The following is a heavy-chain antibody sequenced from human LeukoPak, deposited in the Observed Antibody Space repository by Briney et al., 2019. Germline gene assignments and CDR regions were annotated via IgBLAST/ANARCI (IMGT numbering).Heavy chain of an antibody. Sequence: GASVKVSCKASGYTFTSYGISWVRQAPGQGLEWMGWISAYNGNTNYAQKLQGRVTMTTDTSTSTAYMELRSLRSDDTVVYYCARAGGYYYDSSGYYALDYWGQGTLVTVSS. CDR1: GYTFTSYG. CDR3: ARAGGYYYDSSGYYALDY. D-gene: IGHD3-22*01. CDR2: ISAYNGNT. V-gene: IGHV1-18*01. J-gene: IGHJ4*02.